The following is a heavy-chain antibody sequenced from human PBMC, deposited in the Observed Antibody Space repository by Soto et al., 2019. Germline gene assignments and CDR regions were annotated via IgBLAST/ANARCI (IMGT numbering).Heavy chain of an antibody. J-gene: IGHJ6*02. D-gene: IGHD6-13*01. CDR2: ISSSSTFS. CDR3: ARDTCQQLVLYFYYGMDL. Sequence: PGGSLRLSCEASGFNFRSYCMNWVRQAPGKGLEWVASISSSSTFSYYADSVKGRFTISRDNAHNSVSLQMNSLRAEDTAVYYCARDTCQQLVLYFYYGMDLWGQGTTVTVSS. V-gene: IGHV3-21*01. CDR1: GFNFRSYC.